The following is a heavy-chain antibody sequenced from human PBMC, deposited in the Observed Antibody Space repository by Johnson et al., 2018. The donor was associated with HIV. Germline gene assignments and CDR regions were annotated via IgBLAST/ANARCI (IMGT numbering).Heavy chain of an antibody. V-gene: IGHV3-30*04. CDR2: ISYDGSNK. J-gene: IGHJ3*01. CDR3: ATFDAFDF. CDR1: GFTFSSYA. Sequence: QVQLVESGGGVVQPGRSLRLSCAASGFTFSSYAMHWVRQAPGKGLEWVAVISYDGSNKSYADSVKGRFTISRDNSKNTLYLQMNSLRAEDTAVYYCATFDAFDFWGQGTMVTVSS.